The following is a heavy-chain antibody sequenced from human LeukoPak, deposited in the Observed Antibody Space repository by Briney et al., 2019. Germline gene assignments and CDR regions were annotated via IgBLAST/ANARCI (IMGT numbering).Heavy chain of an antibody. CDR1: GISVSNDY. D-gene: IGHD1/OR15-1a*01. Sequence: PGGSLRLSCAASGISVSNDYMSWVRQAPGKGLEWVAVISYDGSNKYYADSVKGRFTISRDNSKNTLYLQMNSLRAEDTAVYYCAKDSWNTTHFDYWGQGTLVTVSS. V-gene: IGHV3-30*18. CDR2: ISYDGSNK. J-gene: IGHJ4*02. CDR3: AKDSWNTTHFDY.